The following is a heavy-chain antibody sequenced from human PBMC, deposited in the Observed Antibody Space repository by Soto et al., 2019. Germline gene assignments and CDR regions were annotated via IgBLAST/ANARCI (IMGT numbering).Heavy chain of an antibody. J-gene: IGHJ4*02. V-gene: IGHV1-69*13. Sequence: GASVKVSCKDSGGTFSIHGVSWVRQAPGQGLEWMGGIVPFFGTSNYAQEFQGRVTISVDESTDTAFMELRSLRFDDTAVYYCARSSYFYDSSGMYHFDHWGQGTLVTVSS. D-gene: IGHD3-22*01. CDR1: GGTFSIHG. CDR2: IVPFFGTS. CDR3: ARSSYFYDSSGMYHFDH.